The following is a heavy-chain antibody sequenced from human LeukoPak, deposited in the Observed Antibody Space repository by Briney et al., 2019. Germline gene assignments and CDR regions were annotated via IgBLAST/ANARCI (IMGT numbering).Heavy chain of an antibody. J-gene: IGHJ3*02. Sequence: GGSLRLSCAASGFTFSSYDMHWVRQAPGRGLEWVSAVGIAGDTYYPDSVKGRFTISRENAKNSMYLQMNSLKDGDTAVYYCIRGGIQVSGIDAFDIWGQGTMVTVSS. D-gene: IGHD5/OR15-5a*01. CDR2: VGIAGDT. CDR3: IRGGIQVSGIDAFDI. CDR1: GFTFSSYD. V-gene: IGHV3-13*01.